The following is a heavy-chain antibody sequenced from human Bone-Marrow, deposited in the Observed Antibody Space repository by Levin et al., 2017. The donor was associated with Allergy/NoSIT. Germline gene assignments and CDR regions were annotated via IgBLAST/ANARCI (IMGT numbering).Heavy chain of an antibody. V-gene: IGHV3-9*01. Sequence: GGSLRLSCKASGFTFGDYAMHWVRQVPGKGLEWVSGITWNSGKIGYADSVQGRFTISRDNADNSVYLQMDSLRPDDTALYYCTKDPRLYRMDTTPYFDHWGQGTMVTVSS. CDR3: TKDPRLYRMDTTPYFDH. D-gene: IGHD5-18*01. CDR2: ITWNSGKI. J-gene: IGHJ4*02. CDR1: GFTFGDYA.